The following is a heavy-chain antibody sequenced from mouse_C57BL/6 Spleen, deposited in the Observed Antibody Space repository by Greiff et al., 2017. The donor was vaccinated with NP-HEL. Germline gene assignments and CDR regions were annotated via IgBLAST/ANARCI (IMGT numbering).Heavy chain of an antibody. CDR3: ARSGIYYDYDEGFAY. Sequence: VQLQQSGPELVKPGASVKISCKASGYAFSSSWMNWVKQRPGKGLEWIGRIYPGDGDTNYNGKFKGKATLTADKSSSTAYMQLSSLTSEDSAVYFCARSGIYYDYDEGFAYWGQRTLVTVSA. CDR2: IYPGDGDT. V-gene: IGHV1-82*01. D-gene: IGHD2-4*01. CDR1: GYAFSSSW. J-gene: IGHJ3*01.